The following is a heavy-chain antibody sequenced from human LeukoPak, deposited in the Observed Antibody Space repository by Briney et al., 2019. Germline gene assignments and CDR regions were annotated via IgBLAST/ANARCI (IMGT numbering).Heavy chain of an antibody. CDR1: GYTFTGYY. Sequence: GASVKVSCKASGYTFTGYYMHWVRQAPGQGLEWMGWINPNSGGTNYAQKFQGRVTMTRDTSISTAYMELSRLRSDDTAVYYCARDGVPRGYAFDIWGQGTMVTVSS. V-gene: IGHV1-2*02. J-gene: IGHJ3*02. CDR2: INPNSGGT. D-gene: IGHD2-8*01. CDR3: ARDGVPRGYAFDI.